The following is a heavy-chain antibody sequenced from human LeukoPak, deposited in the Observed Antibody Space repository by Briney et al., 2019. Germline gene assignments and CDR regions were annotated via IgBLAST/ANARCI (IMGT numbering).Heavy chain of an antibody. CDR3: ARDGYCTNGVCYGWFDP. V-gene: IGHV3-21*01. Sequence: GGSLRLSCAASGFTFSSYSMNWVRQAPGKGLEWVSSISSSSSYIYYADSVKGRFTISRDNAKNSLYLQMNSLRAEDTAVCYCARDGYCTNGVCYGWFDPWGQRTLVTVSS. J-gene: IGHJ5*02. CDR2: ISSSSSYI. CDR1: GFTFSSYS. D-gene: IGHD2-8*01.